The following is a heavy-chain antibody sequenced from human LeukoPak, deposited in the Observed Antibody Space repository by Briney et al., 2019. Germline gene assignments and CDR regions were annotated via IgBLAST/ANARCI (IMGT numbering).Heavy chain of an antibody. CDR1: GGAFSSYA. D-gene: IGHD4-17*01. J-gene: IGHJ6*02. CDR3: ARTTVTTVYYYGMDV. V-gene: IGHV1-69*04. CDR2: IIPILGIA. Sequence: SVKVSCKASGGAFSSYAISWVRQAPGQGLEWMGRIIPILGIANYAQKFQGRVTITADKSTSTAYMELSSLRSEDTAVYYCARTTVTTVYYYGMDVWGQGTTVTVSS.